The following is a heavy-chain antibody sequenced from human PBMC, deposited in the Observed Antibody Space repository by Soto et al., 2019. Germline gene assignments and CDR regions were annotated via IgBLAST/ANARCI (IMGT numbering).Heavy chain of an antibody. V-gene: IGHV1-69*19. CDR2: ISPLFGAA. D-gene: IGHD3-10*01. J-gene: IGHJ4*02. Sequence: QVQLVQSGAEMKKPGSSVKVSCQSSGGTFNTYAMNWVRQAPGQGPEWMGDISPLFGAANYAPKFQGRVTITADESTGTSYMQLSRLTSEDTALHFCAREVQVHTPAFVYWGQGTLVTVSS. CDR3: AREVQVHTPAFVY. CDR1: GGTFNTYA.